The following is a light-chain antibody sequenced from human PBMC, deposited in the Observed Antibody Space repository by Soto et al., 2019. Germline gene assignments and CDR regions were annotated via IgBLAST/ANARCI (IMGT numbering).Light chain of an antibody. Sequence: EIVLTQSPGTLSLSPGERDTLSCRASQSVSSSHLAWYQQKSGQAPRLLIYGASSRATGITDRFSGSGSGTDFTLTMSRLEPDDFAVYYCTQYGSSLYTFGQGTKLEIK. CDR3: TQYGSSLYT. J-gene: IGKJ2*01. V-gene: IGKV3-20*01. CDR2: GAS. CDR1: QSVSSSH.